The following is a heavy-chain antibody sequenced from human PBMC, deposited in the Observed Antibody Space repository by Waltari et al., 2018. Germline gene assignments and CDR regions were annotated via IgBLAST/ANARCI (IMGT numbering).Heavy chain of an antibody. CDR3: ATYRWLGY. Sequence: EVQLVESGGGLVQPGGSLRLSCDVSGFMFSSYWMTWVRQGPGKGLEWVANINHDGSEKYYGDSVKGRFTISRDNTKSSLFLQMNILRAEDTAVYYCATYRWLGYWGQGSLVTVSP. CDR2: INHDGSEK. CDR1: GFMFSSYW. V-gene: IGHV3-7*03. J-gene: IGHJ4*02. D-gene: IGHD3-10*01.